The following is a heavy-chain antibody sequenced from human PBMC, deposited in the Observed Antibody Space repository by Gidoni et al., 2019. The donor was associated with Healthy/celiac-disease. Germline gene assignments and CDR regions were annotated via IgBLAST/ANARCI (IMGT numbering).Heavy chain of an antibody. CDR1: GFPFSSYA. Sequence: EVQLLESGGGLVQPGGSLRLSCAASGFPFSSYAMSWVRQAPGKGLEWVSAISGSGGSTYYADSVKGRFTISRDNSKNTLYLQMNSLRAEDTAVYYCAKGTRTRNILTGYADYWGQGTLVTVSS. CDR3: AKGTRTRNILTGYADY. J-gene: IGHJ4*02. V-gene: IGHV3-23*01. D-gene: IGHD3-9*01. CDR2: ISGSGGST.